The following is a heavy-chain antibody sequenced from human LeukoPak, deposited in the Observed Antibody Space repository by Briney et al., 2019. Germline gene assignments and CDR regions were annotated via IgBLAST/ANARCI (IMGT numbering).Heavy chain of an antibody. V-gene: IGHV4-39*07. CDR3: ARGVRKIAAHPLHYYYYYYMDV. D-gene: IGHD6-6*01. J-gene: IGHJ6*03. CDR2: INHSGST. Sequence: SETLSLTCTVSGGSISSSSYYWGWIRQPPGKGLEWIGEINHSGSTNYNPSLKSRVTISVDTSKNQFSLKLSSVTAADTAVYYCARGVRKIAAHPLHYYYYYYMDVWGKGTTVTVSS. CDR1: GGSISSSSYY.